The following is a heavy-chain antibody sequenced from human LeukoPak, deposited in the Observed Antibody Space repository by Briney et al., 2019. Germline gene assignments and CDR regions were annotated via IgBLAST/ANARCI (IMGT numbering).Heavy chain of an antibody. CDR3: ARVEATATAYFDS. CDR1: GDSVSSGGYY. V-gene: IGHV4-61*02. J-gene: IGHJ4*02. D-gene: IGHD5-18*01. Sequence: PSQTLSLTCTVSGDSVSSGGYYWSWLRQPAGKGLDWIGRIYPSGNTNYNPSLKSRVTISMDTSKNQFSLKLSSVTAADTAVYYCARVEATATAYFDSWGQGTLVTVSS. CDR2: IYPSGNT.